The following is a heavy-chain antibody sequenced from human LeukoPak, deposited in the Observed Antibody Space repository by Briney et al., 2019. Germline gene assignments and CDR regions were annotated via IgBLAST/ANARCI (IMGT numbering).Heavy chain of an antibody. CDR2: INWNGGST. CDR3: ARDQLSYGAPGWYFDL. D-gene: IGHD4-17*01. Sequence: GGSLRLSCAASGFTFDDYGMSWVRQAPGKGLEWVSGINWNGGSTGYADSVKGRFTISRDNAKNSLYLQMNSLRAEDTALYYCARDQLSYGAPGWYFDLWGRGTLVTVSS. CDR1: GFTFDDYG. V-gene: IGHV3-20*04. J-gene: IGHJ2*01.